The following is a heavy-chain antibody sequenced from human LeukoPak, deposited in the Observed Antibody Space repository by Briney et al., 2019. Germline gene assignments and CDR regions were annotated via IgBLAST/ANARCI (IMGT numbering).Heavy chain of an antibody. J-gene: IGHJ4*02. CDR3: AKDLSSSGRSYYFDY. D-gene: IGHD6-13*01. V-gene: IGHV3-11*04. CDR2: ISGSDGII. Sequence: PGGSLRLSCAASGFTFSDYYMSWIRQAPVKGLEWISYISGSDGIIYYTDSVRGRFTISRDNAKKSLYLQMNRLTAEDTAVYYCAKDLSSSGRSYYFDYWGQGTLVTVSS. CDR1: GFTFSDYY.